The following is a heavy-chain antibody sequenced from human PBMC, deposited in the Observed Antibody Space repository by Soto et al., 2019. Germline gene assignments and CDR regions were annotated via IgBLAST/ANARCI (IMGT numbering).Heavy chain of an antibody. CDR1: GFTFSSDS. V-gene: IGHV3-21*01. CDR3: ARDGEQLRYGMDV. Sequence: GGALRLSCAASGFTFSSDSMNWVRQAPGKGLEWVSSISSSSSYIYYADSVKGRFTISRDNAKNSLYLQMNSLRAEDTAVYYCARDGEQLRYGMDVWGQGTTVTVSS. D-gene: IGHD6-6*01. CDR2: ISSSSSYI. J-gene: IGHJ6*02.